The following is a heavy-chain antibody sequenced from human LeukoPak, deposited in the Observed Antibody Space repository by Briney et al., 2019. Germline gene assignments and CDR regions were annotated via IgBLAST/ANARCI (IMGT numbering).Heavy chain of an antibody. J-gene: IGHJ4*02. Sequence: SETLSLTCAVYGGSFSGYYWSWIRQPPGKGLEWIGEINHSGSTNYNPSLKSRVTISVDTSKNQFSLKLSSVTAADTAVYYCARGHQISTPRYCSSTSCPRRIAAAQYYFDYWGQGTLVTVSS. CDR3: ARGHQISTPRYCSSTSCPRRIAAAQYYFDY. CDR1: GGSFSGYY. D-gene: IGHD2-2*01. CDR2: INHSGST. V-gene: IGHV4-34*01.